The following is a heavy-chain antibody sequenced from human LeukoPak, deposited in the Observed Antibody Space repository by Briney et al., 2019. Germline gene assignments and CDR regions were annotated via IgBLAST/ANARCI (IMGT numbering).Heavy chain of an antibody. CDR1: GGSISGYY. V-gene: IGHV4-59*01. CDR2: IYYSGST. J-gene: IGHJ4*02. CDR3: ARVPLYSGTYYFDY. Sequence: SETLSLTCTVSGGSISGYYWSWIRQPPGKGLEWIGYIYYSGSTNYNPSLKCRVTISVDASKNQFSLKLSSVTAADTAVYYCARVPLYSGTYYFDYWGQGTLVTVSS. D-gene: IGHD1-26*01.